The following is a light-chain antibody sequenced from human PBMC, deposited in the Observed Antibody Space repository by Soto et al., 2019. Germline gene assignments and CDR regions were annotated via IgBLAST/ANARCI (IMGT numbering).Light chain of an antibody. CDR1: RTVDIY. CDR2: DAS. CDR3: QQRKHWPPLT. V-gene: IGKV3-11*01. J-gene: IGKJ5*01. Sequence: EVVLTQSPATLSLSPGETATLSCRASRTVDIYLAWYQQKPGQAPRLLIYDASNRATGIPARFSGSGSGTDFTLTISSLEPEDSAVYYCQQRKHWPPLTFGQGTRLE.